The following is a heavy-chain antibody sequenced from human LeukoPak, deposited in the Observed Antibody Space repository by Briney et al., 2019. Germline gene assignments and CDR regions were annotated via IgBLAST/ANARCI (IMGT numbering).Heavy chain of an antibody. J-gene: IGHJ4*02. CDR3: AKRDFYDSRGYYYLYYFDD. Sequence: GRSLRLSCAASGFTFSSYAMHWVRQAPGKGLEWVAVISYDGSNKYYADSVRGRFTISRDNSKNTLYLQMNSLRAEDTAVYYCAKRDFYDSRGYYYLYYFDDWGQGTLVTVSS. CDR1: GFTFSSYA. V-gene: IGHV3-30*04. D-gene: IGHD3-22*01. CDR2: ISYDGSNK.